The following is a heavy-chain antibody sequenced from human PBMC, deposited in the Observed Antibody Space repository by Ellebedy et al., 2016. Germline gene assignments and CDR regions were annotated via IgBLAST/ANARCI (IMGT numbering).Heavy chain of an antibody. J-gene: IGHJ4*02. CDR1: GFTFSSYA. CDR3: ARDDKSLLYFDY. CDR2: ISGSGGST. V-gene: IGHV3-23*01. Sequence: GGSLRLSXAASGFTFSSYAMSWVRQAPGKGLEWVSAISGSGGSTYYADSVKGRFTISRDNSKNTLYLQMNSLRAEDTAVYYCARDDKSLLYFDYWGQGTLVTVSS.